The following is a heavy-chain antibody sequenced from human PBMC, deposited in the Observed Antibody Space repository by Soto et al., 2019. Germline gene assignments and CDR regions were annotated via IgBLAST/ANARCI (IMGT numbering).Heavy chain of an antibody. CDR1: GYDFTTYG. D-gene: IGHD1-1*01. CDR2: ISAHNGNT. J-gene: IGHJ4*02. CDR3: ARGRYGDY. V-gene: IGHV1-18*01. Sequence: QVHLVQSGAEVKKPGASVKVSCKGSGYDFTTYGITCVRQAPGQGLEWMAWISAHNGNTDYAQKLQGRVTVTRDTSTSTAYMELRSLRSDDTAMYYCARGRYGDYWGQGALVTVSS.